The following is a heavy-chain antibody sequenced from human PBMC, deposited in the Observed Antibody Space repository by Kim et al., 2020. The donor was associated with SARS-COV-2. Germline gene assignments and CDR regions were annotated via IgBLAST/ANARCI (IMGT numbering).Heavy chain of an antibody. CDR2: INTNTGNP. CDR3: ARDIVVVPAAGPSYYYGMDV. V-gene: IGHV7-4-1*02. D-gene: IGHD2-2*01. Sequence: ASVKVSCKASGYTFTSYAMNWVRQAPGQGLEWMGWINTNTGNPTYAQGFTGRFVFSLDTSVSTAYLQISSLKAEDTAVYYCARDIVVVPAAGPSYYYGMDVWGQGTTVTVSS. CDR1: GYTFTSYA. J-gene: IGHJ6*02.